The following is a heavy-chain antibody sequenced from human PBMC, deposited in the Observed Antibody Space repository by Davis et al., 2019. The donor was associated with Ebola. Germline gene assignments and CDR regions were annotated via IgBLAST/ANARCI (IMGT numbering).Heavy chain of an antibody. CDR2: ISYDGSNK. V-gene: IGHV3-30*04. J-gene: IGHJ6*02. Sequence: GESLKISCAASGFTFSSYAMHWVRQAPGKGLEWVAVISYDGSNKYYADSVKGRFTISRDNSKNTLYLQMNSLRAEDTAVYYCARGGGWGYSYGKTDYYFYGLDVWGQGTTVTVSS. CDR3: ARGGGWGYSYGKTDYYFYGLDV. D-gene: IGHD5-18*01. CDR1: GFTFSSYA.